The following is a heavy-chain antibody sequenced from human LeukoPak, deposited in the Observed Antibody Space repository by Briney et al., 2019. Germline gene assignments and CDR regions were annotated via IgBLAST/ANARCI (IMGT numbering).Heavy chain of an antibody. D-gene: IGHD3-16*01. CDR2: IYYSGST. CDR3: ARDLGITFGGAEPSGFDL. CDR1: GGSISSYY. V-gene: IGHV4-59*01. Sequence: SGTLSLTCTVSGGSISSYYWSWIRQPPGKGLEWIGYIYYSGSTNYNPSLKSRVTISVDTSKNQFSLKLSSVTAADTAVYYCARDLGITFGGAEPSGFDLWGRGTLVTVSS. J-gene: IGHJ2*01.